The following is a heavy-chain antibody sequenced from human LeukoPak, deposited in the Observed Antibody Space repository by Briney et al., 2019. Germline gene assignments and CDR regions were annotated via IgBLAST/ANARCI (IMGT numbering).Heavy chain of an antibody. CDR3: ARDTAMVLYYFDY. Sequence: AGGSLRLSCAASGFTFSSYSMNWVRQAPGKGLEWVSYISSSSSTIYYADSVKGRFTISRDNAKNSLYLQMNSLRAEDTAAYYCARDTAMVLYYFDYWGQGTLVTVSS. J-gene: IGHJ4*02. CDR1: GFTFSSYS. V-gene: IGHV3-48*04. D-gene: IGHD5-18*01. CDR2: ISSSSSTI.